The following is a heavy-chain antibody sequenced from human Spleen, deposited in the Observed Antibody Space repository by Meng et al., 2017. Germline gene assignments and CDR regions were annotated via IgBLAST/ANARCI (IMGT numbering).Heavy chain of an antibody. Sequence: GESLKISCAASGFTFSSYAMSWVRQAPGKGLEWVSAISISGGRTYYADSVKGRFTISRDNSKNTLYLQMNSLRAEDTAVYFCAKEEVPNDYWGQGTLVTVSS. J-gene: IGHJ4*02. CDR2: ISISGGRT. D-gene: IGHD1-1*01. CDR3: AKEEVPNDY. V-gene: IGHV3-23*01. CDR1: GFTFSSYA.